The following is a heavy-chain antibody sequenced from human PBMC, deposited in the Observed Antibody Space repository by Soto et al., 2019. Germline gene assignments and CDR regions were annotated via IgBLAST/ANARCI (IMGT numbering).Heavy chain of an antibody. D-gene: IGHD2-21*02. CDR3: AREDDGGDRDYYGLDV. CDR2: IHYTGSI. CDR1: GGSISSAYFH. Sequence: TLSLTFAVSGGSISSAYFHWTWIRQSPGKGLEWIGYIHYTGSIMYNPSFKSRLTMAVDTTKNQFSLPLTSVTAADTAVYFCAREDDGGDRDYYGLDVXGQGTTVT. V-gene: IGHV4-30-4*08. J-gene: IGHJ6*02.